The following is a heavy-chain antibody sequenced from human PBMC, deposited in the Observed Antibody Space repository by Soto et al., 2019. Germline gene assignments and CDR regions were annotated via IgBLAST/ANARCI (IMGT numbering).Heavy chain of an antibody. CDR3: AGSIAAAGLFDP. V-gene: IGHV3-21*01. Sequence: LRLSCAASGFTFSSYSMNWVRQAPGKGLEWVSSISSSSSYIYYADSVKGRFAISRDNAKNSLYLQMNSLRAEDTAVYYCAGSIAAAGLFDPWGQGTLVTVSS. D-gene: IGHD6-13*01. J-gene: IGHJ5*02. CDR1: GFTFSSYS. CDR2: ISSSSSYI.